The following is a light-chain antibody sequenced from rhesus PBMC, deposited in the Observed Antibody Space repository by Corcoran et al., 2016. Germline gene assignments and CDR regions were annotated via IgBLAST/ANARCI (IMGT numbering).Light chain of an antibody. CDR1: QSRLYSSNNKNY. CDR2: VAS. V-gene: IGKV4-1*01. J-gene: IGKJ4*01. CDR3: QQHYSSPLT. Sequence: DIVMTQSPDSLAVSLGERVTINCKSSQSRLYSSNNKNYLAWYQQKPGQAPKLLIYVASTRESGVPNRSSGDGSGTDFTLTISGLQAEVVAIYYCQQHYSSPLTFGGGTKVELK.